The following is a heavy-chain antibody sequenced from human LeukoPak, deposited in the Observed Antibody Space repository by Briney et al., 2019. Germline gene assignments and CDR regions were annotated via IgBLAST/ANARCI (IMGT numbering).Heavy chain of an antibody. CDR1: GFTFSDYY. V-gene: IGHV3-11*06. J-gene: IGHJ4*02. D-gene: IGHD4-17*01. CDR3: AIYRTYGDRDY. Sequence: PGGSLRLSCAASGFTFSDYYMSWIRQAPGKGLEWVSYISSSSTYTNYADSVKGRFTISRDNAKNSLYLQMNSLRAEDTAVYYCAIYRTYGDRDYWGQGTLVTVSS. CDR2: ISSSSTYT.